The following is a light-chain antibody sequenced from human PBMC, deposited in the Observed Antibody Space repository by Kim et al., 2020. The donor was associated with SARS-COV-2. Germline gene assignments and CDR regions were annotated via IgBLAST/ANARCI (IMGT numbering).Light chain of an antibody. V-gene: IGLV1-47*01. J-gene: IGLJ2*01. CDR2: KNN. CDR1: GANIGSNY. CDR3: ATWDDKLRSQL. Sequence: GRRVTTPGSGSGANIGSNYVYWYQHHPGAAPKLLISKNNQRPSGVPDRVSGSKSGTSASLAISGLRSEDEADYYCATWDDKLRSQLFGGGTQLTVL.